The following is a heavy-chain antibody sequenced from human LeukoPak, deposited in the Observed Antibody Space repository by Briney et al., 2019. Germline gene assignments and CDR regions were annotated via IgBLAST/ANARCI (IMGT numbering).Heavy chain of an antibody. J-gene: IGHJ4*02. V-gene: IGHV4-4*08. CDR2: IYTSGST. CDR3: ARGRVEMATIDFDY. D-gene: IGHD5-24*01. Sequence: PSETLSLTCTVSGGSISSYYWSWIRQPPGKGLEWIGYIYTSGSTNYNPSLKSRVTISVDTSKNQFSLKLSSVTAADTAMYYCARGRVEMATIDFDYWGQGTLVTVSS. CDR1: GGSISSYY.